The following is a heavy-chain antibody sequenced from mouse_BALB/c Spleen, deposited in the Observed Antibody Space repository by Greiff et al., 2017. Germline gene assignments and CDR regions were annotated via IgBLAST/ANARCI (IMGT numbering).Heavy chain of an antibody. CDR2: ISSGSSTI. Sequence: DVKLQESGGGLVQPGGPRKLSCAASGFTFSSFGMHWVRQAPEKGLEWVAYISSGSSTIYYADTVKGRFTISRDNPKNTLFLQMTSLRSEDTAMYYCATRGFAYWGQGTLVTVSA. J-gene: IGHJ3*01. CDR3: ATRGFAY. V-gene: IGHV5-17*02. CDR1: GFTFSSFG.